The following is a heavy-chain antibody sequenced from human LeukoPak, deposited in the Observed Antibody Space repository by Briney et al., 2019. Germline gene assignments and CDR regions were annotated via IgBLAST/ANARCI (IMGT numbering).Heavy chain of an antibody. CDR3: ARGQGDFWSGHFYYYYMDV. D-gene: IGHD3-3*01. V-gene: IGHV3-7*01. CDR2: IKQDGSEK. CDR1: GFTFSSYW. Sequence: GGSLRLSCAASGFTFSSYWMSWVRQAPGKGLEWVGNIKQDGSEKYYVDSVKGRFTISRDNAKNSLYLQMNSLRAEDTAVYYCARGQGDFWSGHFYYYYMDVWGKGTTVTVSS. J-gene: IGHJ6*03.